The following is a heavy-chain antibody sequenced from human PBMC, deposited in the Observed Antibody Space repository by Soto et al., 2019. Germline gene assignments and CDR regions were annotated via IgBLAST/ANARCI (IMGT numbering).Heavy chain of an antibody. CDR1: GGTFSSYT. CDR2: IIPILGIA. CDR3: ARAGYGDYSWY. Sequence: QVQLVQSGAEVKKPGSSVKVSCKASGGTFSSYTISWVRQAPGQGLEWMGRIIPILGIANYAQKFQGRVTITAVKSTSTAYMELSSLRSEDTAVYYCARAGYGDYSWYWGQGTLVTVSS. J-gene: IGHJ4*02. V-gene: IGHV1-69*02. D-gene: IGHD4-17*01.